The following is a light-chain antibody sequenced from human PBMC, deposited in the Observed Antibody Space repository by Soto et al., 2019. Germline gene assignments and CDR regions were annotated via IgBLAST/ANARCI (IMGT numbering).Light chain of an antibody. CDR1: SSNIGNNA. Sequence: QSVLTQPPSVSEAPRQRVTISCSGSSSNIGNNAVNWYQQLPGKAPKLLIYYEDLLPSWVSDRFSGSKSGTSASLAISGLQSEDEADYYCAAWDDSLNGLVFGGGTQLTVL. J-gene: IGLJ2*01. CDR3: AAWDDSLNGLV. CDR2: YED. V-gene: IGLV1-36*01.